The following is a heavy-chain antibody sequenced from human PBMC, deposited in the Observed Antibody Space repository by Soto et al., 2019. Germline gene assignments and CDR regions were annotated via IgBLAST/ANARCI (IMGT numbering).Heavy chain of an antibody. J-gene: IGHJ3*02. D-gene: IGHD3-3*01. V-gene: IGHV4-34*01. Sequence: TLSLTCAVYGGSFSGYYWSWIRQPPGKGLEWIGEINHSGSTNYNPSLKSRVTISVDTSKNQFSLKLSSVTAADTAVYYCAREGYYDFWSGSHAFDIWGQGTMVTVSS. CDR1: GGSFSGYY. CDR3: AREGYYDFWSGSHAFDI. CDR2: INHSGST.